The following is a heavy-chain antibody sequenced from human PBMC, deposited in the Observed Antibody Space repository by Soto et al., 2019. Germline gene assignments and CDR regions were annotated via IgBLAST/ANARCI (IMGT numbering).Heavy chain of an antibody. V-gene: IGHV1-18*04. J-gene: IGHJ3*02. CDR2: ISAYNGNT. CDR3: ARERIVVVPAAHKGVFAFDI. Sequence: ASVKVSCKASGYTFTSYGISWVRQAPGQGLEWMGWISAYNGNTNYAQKLQGRVTMTTDTSTSTAYMELRSLRSDDTAVYYCARERIVVVPAAHKGVFAFDIWGQGTMVTVSS. CDR1: GYTFTSYG. D-gene: IGHD2-2*01.